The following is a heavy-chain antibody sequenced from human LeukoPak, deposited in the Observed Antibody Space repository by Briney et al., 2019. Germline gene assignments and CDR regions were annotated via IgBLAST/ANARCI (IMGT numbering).Heavy chain of an antibody. CDR3: VVVVPAEGWFDP. CDR2: IYYSGST. CDR1: GGSFSGYY. V-gene: IGHV4-59*01. D-gene: IGHD2-2*01. Sequence: SETLSLTCTVSGGSFSGYYWSWIRQPPGKGLEWIGYIYYSGSTNYNPSLKSRVTISVDTSKNQFSLKLSSVTAADTAVYYCVVVVPAEGWFDPWGQGTLVTVSS. J-gene: IGHJ5*02.